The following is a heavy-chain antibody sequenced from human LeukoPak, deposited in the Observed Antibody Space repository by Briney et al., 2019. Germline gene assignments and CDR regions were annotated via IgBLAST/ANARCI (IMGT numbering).Heavy chain of an antibody. D-gene: IGHD6-13*01. J-gene: IGHJ4*02. CDR1: GGSISSGSYY. CDR2: IYTSGTT. CDR3: ARDFPRSSWAVVVSE. Sequence: SQTLSLTCTVSGGSISSGSYYWSWIRQPAGKGLEWIVRIYTSGTTNYNPSLKTRATISVDTSKNQFSLRLSSVTAADTAVYYCARDFPRSSWAVVVSEWGQGTLVTVSS. V-gene: IGHV4-61*02.